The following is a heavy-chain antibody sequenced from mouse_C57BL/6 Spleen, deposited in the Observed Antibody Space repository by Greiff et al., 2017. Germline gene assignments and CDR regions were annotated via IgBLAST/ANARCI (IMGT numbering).Heavy chain of an antibody. Sequence: VQLQQPGAELVMPGASVKLSCTASGYTFTSYWMHWVKQRPGQGLEWIGEIDPSDSYTNYNQKFKGKSTLTVDKSSNTAYMQLSSLTSEDSAVYYCARRDTTDWGQGTTLTVSS. D-gene: IGHD1-1*01. CDR2: IDPSDSYT. CDR1: GYTFTSYW. CDR3: ARRDTTD. V-gene: IGHV1-69*01. J-gene: IGHJ2*01.